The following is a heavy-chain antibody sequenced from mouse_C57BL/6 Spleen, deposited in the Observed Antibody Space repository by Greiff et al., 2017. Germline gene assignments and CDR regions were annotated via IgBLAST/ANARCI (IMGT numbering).Heavy chain of an antibody. CDR3: EGRDGGKNFDY. D-gene: IGHD3-3*01. J-gene: IGHJ2*01. CDR2: IYPGDGDT. V-gene: IGHV1-82*01. Sequence: QVQLQQSGPELVKPGASVKISCKASGYAFSSSWMNWVKQRPGKGLEWIGRIYPGDGDTNYNGKFKGKATLTADKSSSTAYMQLSSLTSEDSAVYFCEGRDGGKNFDYWGQGTTLTVSS. CDR1: GYAFSSSW.